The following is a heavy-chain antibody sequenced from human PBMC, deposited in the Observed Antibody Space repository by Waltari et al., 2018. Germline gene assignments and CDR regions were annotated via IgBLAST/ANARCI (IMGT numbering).Heavy chain of an antibody. CDR1: GGSISGTSYY. D-gene: IGHD2-15*01. CDR2: FIYNANT. Sequence: QLQLQESGPGLVKASETLSLTCSVSGGSISGTSYYWGWIRQPPGKGLEWIGSFIYNANTYYNPSLKSRITISVDTSKNQCSLQLTSVTAADTAMYYCARPGRVGGGSLMGLDYWGQGTLVTVSS. CDR3: ARPGRVGGGSLMGLDY. V-gene: IGHV4-39*01. J-gene: IGHJ4*02.